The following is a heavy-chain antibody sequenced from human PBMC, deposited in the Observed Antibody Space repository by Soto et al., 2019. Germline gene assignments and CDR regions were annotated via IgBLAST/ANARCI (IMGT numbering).Heavy chain of an antibody. D-gene: IGHD1-1*01. Sequence: LSLTCTVSGGSFRSDAYYWSWIRQPPGKGLEWIGCVYYSGRTYYNPSLESRITISMDTFKDQFSLKLSSVNAADTAVYYCARDRANSPDYFDYWGQGALVTVSS. CDR1: GGSFRSDAYY. CDR2: VYYSGRT. CDR3: ARDRANSPDYFDY. V-gene: IGHV4-30-4*01. J-gene: IGHJ4*02.